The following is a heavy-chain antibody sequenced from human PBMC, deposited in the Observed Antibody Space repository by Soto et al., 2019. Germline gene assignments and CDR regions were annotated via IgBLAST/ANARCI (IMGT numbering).Heavy chain of an antibody. CDR3: ARVPRGSGSVIDY. CDR2: IHHSGST. J-gene: IGHJ4*02. Sequence: PSETLSLTCAVSAYSISSAYYWGWIRPPPGEGLQWIGSIHHSGSTYYNPSLKSRATISVDTSKNQFSLRLSSVTAADTAVYYGARVPRGSGSVIDYWGPGTLVTVSS. D-gene: IGHD3-10*01. CDR1: AYSISSAYY. V-gene: IGHV4-38-2*01.